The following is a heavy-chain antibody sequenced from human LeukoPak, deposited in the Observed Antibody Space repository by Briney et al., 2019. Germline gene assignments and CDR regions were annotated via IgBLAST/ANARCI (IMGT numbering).Heavy chain of an antibody. CDR3: ARGYSGGWYLYYFDY. Sequence: PSETLSLTCAVYGGSFSGYYWSWIRQPPGKGLEWIGEINHSGSTNYNPSLKSRVTISVDTSKNQFSLKLSSVTAADTAVYYCARGYSGGWYLYYFDYWGQGTLVTVSS. J-gene: IGHJ4*02. D-gene: IGHD6-19*01. V-gene: IGHV4-34*01. CDR2: INHSGST. CDR1: GGSFSGYY.